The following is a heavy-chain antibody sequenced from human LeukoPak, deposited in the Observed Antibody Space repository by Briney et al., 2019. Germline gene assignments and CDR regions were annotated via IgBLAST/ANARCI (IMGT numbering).Heavy chain of an antibody. V-gene: IGHV3-23*01. D-gene: IGHD5-12*01. Sequence: GGSLRLSCAASGSTFSSHAMSWVRQAPGKGLEWVSSISANGRSTYYADSVKGRFTISRDNSKNTLYLQMNSLRAEDTAVYYCAKDSGATPYYFDYWGQGTLVTVSS. CDR3: AKDSGATPYYFDY. CDR1: GSTFSSHA. J-gene: IGHJ4*02. CDR2: ISANGRST.